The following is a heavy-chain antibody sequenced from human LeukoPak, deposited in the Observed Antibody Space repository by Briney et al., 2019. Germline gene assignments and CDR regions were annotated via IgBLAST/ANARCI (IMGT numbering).Heavy chain of an antibody. Sequence: SETLSLTCTVSGGSISSDNYYWGWIRQPPGKGLEFIGSIYYSGSTYYNPSLKSRVTISVDTSKNQFSLKLSSVTAADTAVYYCARNAPSGYIVVVPAYLDYWGQGTLVTVSS. CDR3: ARNAPSGYIVVVPAYLDY. V-gene: IGHV4-39*07. CDR2: IYYSGST. D-gene: IGHD2-2*01. J-gene: IGHJ4*02. CDR1: GGSISSDNYY.